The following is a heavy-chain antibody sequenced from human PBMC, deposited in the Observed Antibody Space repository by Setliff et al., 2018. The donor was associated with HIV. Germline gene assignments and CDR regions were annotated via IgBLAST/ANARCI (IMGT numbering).Heavy chain of an antibody. CDR1: GFAFSDNP. CDR2: ISGAGATT. J-gene: IGHJ4*02. D-gene: IGHD4-17*01. CDR3: AKDGYSDYLNSYFDY. Sequence: GGSLRLSCVASSGFAFSDNPMYWVRQAPGKGLEWVAGISGAGATTYYADSVKGRFTISRDNSKDTLYLQMNSLRAEDTAVYYCAKDGYSDYLNSYFDYWGQGTLVTVSS. V-gene: IGHV3-23*01.